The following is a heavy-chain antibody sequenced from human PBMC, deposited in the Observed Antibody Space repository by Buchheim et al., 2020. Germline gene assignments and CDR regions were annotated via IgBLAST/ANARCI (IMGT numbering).Heavy chain of an antibody. CDR3: AKVPRYFDWFGGAQYYYGMDV. CDR1: GFTFSSYA. J-gene: IGHJ6*02. D-gene: IGHD3-9*01. CDR2: ISGSGGST. Sequence: EVQLLESGGGLVQPGGSLRLSCAASGFTFSSYAMSWVRQAPGKGLEWVSAISGSGGSTYYADSVKGRFTISRDNSKNTLYLQMNSLRAEDTAVYYCAKVPRYFDWFGGAQYYYGMDVWGQGTT. V-gene: IGHV3-23*01.